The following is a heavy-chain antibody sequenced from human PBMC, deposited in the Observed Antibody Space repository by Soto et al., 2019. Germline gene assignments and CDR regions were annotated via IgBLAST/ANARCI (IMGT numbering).Heavy chain of an antibody. J-gene: IGHJ4*02. CDR3: ARDGPTGEGYYFDY. Sequence: GAPVKLCWKASGYTFTSCYMHWVQQAPGQGLEWMGIINPSGGSTSYAQKFQGRVTMTRDTSTSTVYMELSSLRSEDTAVYYCARDGPTGEGYYFDYWGQGTLVTVSS. CDR1: GYTFTSCY. D-gene: IGHD1-1*01. V-gene: IGHV1-46*01. CDR2: INPSGGST.